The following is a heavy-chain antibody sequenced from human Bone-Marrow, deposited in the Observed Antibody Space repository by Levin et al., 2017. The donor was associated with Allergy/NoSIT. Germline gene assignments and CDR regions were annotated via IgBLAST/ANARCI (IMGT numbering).Heavy chain of an antibody. CDR2: ISGSSDIK. CDR1: GFTFSTYT. CDR3: ARTMAASGISSYWFDP. J-gene: IGHJ5*02. V-gene: IGHV3-48*01. D-gene: IGHD5-24*01. Sequence: GESLKISCAASGFTFSTYTMNWVRQPPGKGLEWVSYISGSSDIKYYADSLKDRFIISRDNAKNSLSLQIDSLRAEDSAIYYCARTMAASGISSYWFDPWGQGTLVTVSS.